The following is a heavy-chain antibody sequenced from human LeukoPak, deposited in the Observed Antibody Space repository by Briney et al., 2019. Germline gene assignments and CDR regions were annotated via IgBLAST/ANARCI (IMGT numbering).Heavy chain of an antibody. CDR3: ARDSSGLGAFDI. Sequence: HTGGSLRLSCAASGFTVSGNYMSWVRQAPGKGLEWVSVIYSGGSTYYADSVKGRFTISRDNSKNTLYLRMNSLRAEDTAVYYCARDSSGLGAFDIWGQGTMVTVSS. J-gene: IGHJ3*02. CDR2: IYSGGST. V-gene: IGHV3-66*02. D-gene: IGHD3-22*01. CDR1: GFTVSGNY.